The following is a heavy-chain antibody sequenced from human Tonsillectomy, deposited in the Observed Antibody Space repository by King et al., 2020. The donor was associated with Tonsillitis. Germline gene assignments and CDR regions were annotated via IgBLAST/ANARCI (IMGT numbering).Heavy chain of an antibody. CDR2: ISYDGNKK. CDR3: ARDRGLVGSLIFDY. D-gene: IGHD1-26*01. Sequence: QLVQSGGGVVQPGRSLRLSCAASGFTFSTYAMHWVRQAPGKGLEWVAVISYDGNKKYYADSVKGRFTFSRDNSKNTLYLQLSSLRAEDTAVYYCARDRGLVGSLIFDYWGQGTLVTVSS. V-gene: IGHV3-30*15. CDR1: GFTFSTYA. J-gene: IGHJ4*02.